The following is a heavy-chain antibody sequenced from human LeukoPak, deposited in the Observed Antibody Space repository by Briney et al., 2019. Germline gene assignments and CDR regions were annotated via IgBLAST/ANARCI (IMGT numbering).Heavy chain of an antibody. CDR3: ARVRYYGMDV. J-gene: IGHJ6*02. CDR1: GYTFNDFY. Sequence: ASVKVSCKTSGYTFNDFYIHWLRQAPGQGLEWMGWINPNSGGTNYAQKFQGRVTMTRDTSISTAYMELSRLRSDDTAVYYCARVRYYGMDVWGQGTTVTVSS. CDR2: INPNSGGT. V-gene: IGHV1-2*02.